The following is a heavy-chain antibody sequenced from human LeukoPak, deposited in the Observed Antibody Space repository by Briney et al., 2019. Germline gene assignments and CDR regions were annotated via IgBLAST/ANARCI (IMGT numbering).Heavy chain of an antibody. V-gene: IGHV3-30*02. D-gene: IGHD3-10*01. CDR3: ARSSYHDSGTYYNVNY. Sequence: PGGSLRLSCSASGFIFSNYGIHWVRQAPGKGLEWVAFIRYDGSNKYYADSVKGRFTISRDNSKNTLYLQMSSLRAEDTAVYYCARSSYHDSGTYYNVNYWGQGTLVTVSS. CDR2: IRYDGSNK. J-gene: IGHJ4*02. CDR1: GFIFSNYG.